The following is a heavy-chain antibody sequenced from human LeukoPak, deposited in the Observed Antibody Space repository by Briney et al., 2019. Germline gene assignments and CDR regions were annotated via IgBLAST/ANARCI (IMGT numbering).Heavy chain of an antibody. D-gene: IGHD2-15*01. CDR3: ARVTCSGGSCSNFDF. V-gene: IGHV3-23*01. CDR1: GFTFSSYA. Sequence: GGSLRLSCAASGFTFSSYAMSWVRQAPGKGLDWVSVISGSTYYADSVKGRFTISRDNSKNTLYLQMNSLRAEDTAVYYCARVTCSGGSCSNFDFWGQGTLVTVSS. CDR2: ISGST. J-gene: IGHJ4*02.